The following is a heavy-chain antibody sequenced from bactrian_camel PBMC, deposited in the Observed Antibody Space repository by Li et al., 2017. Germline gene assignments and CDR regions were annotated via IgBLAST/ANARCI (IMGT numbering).Heavy chain of an antibody. V-gene: IGHV3S60*01. Sequence: VQLVESGGGSVQAGGSQTLTCAASGDTSHVYCWGWFRQAPGKEREGVARIATGSGNTYYADSVKGRFTISQDNAKNTVYLQMNNMKPEDTAMYYCATKWAGGNAYCPTSSAAYTYWGQGTQVTVS. CDR3: ATKWAGGNAYCPTSSAAYTY. D-gene: IGHD2*01. CDR1: GDTSHVYC. CDR2: IATGSGNT. J-gene: IGHJ4*01.